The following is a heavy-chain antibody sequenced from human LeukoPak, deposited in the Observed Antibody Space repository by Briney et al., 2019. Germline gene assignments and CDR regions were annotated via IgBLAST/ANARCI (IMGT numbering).Heavy chain of an antibody. CDR3: ARELYSSGWFDY. J-gene: IGHJ4*02. CDR2: IYYSGST. CDR1: GGSISSGGYY. V-gene: IGHV4-31*03. Sequence: PSQTLSLTCTVSGGSISSGGYYWSWIRQHPGKGLEWIGYIYYSGSTYYNPSLKSRVTISVDTSKNQFSLKLSSVTVADTAVYYCARELYSSGWFDYWGQGTLVTVSS. D-gene: IGHD6-19*01.